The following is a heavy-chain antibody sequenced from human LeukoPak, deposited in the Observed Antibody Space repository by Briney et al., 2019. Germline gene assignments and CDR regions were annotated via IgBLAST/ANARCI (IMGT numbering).Heavy chain of an antibody. J-gene: IGHJ3*02. V-gene: IGHV4-59*08. CDR1: GGSISRYY. Sequence: SETLSLTCTVSGGSISRYYWSWIRQPPGKGLEWIGYIYYSGSTNYNPSLKSRVTISVDTPKNQFSLKLSSVTAADTAVYYCARSRKYYDILTGYQYDAFDIWGQGTMVTVSS. CDR3: ARSRKYYDILTGYQYDAFDI. D-gene: IGHD3-9*01. CDR2: IYYSGST.